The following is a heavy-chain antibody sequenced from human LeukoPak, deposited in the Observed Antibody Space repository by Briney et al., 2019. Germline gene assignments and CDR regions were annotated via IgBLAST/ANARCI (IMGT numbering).Heavy chain of an antibody. CDR3: AKRRGMIVGNYYFDY. J-gene: IGHJ4*02. V-gene: IGHV3-23*01. CDR1: GFTFSSYA. D-gene: IGHD1-26*01. CDR2: ISNSGSST. Sequence: GGSLRLSCAASGFTFSSYAMSWVRQAPGKGLEWVSTISNSGSSTYYTDSVKGRFTISRDNSKNMLYLQMNSLRAEDTPLYYCAKRRGMIVGNYYFDYWGQGTLVTVSS.